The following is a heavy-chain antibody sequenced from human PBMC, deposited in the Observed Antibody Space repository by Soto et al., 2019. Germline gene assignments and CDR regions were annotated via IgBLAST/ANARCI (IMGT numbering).Heavy chain of an antibody. CDR1: GFTFSSYA. D-gene: IGHD6-19*01. Sequence: GGSLRLSCAASGFTFSSYAMSWVRQAPGKGLEWVSSISGGGTYYADSVKGRFTISRDNSKNTLYLQMNSLRAEDTAVYYCGKLISSVAASGDYWGQGTLVTVSS. J-gene: IGHJ4*02. V-gene: IGHV3-23*01. CDR3: GKLISSVAASGDY. CDR2: ISGGGT.